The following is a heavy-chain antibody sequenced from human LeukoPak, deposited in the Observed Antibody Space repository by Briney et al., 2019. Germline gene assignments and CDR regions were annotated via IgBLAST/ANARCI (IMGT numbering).Heavy chain of an antibody. J-gene: IGHJ4*02. D-gene: IGHD3-3*01. CDR1: GGFFSGYY. CDR3: ARGGSTIFGVVIIPFDY. V-gene: IGHV4-34*01. CDR2: INHSGST. Sequence: SETLSLTCAVYGGFFSGYYWSWIRQPPGKGLEWIGEINHSGSTNYNPSLKSRVTISVDTSKNQFSLKLSSVTAADTAVYYCARGGSTIFGVVIIPFDYWGQGTLVTVSS.